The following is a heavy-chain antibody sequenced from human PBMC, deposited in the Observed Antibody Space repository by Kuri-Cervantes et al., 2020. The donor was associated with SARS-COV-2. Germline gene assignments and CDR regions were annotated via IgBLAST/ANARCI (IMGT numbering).Heavy chain of an antibody. V-gene: IGHV1-69*13. D-gene: IGHD6-19*01. CDR1: GVNLSSYA. J-gene: IGHJ4*02. Sequence: SVKVSCKASGVNLSSYAIAWVRQAPGQGLEWMGRIIPIYGTTNYAQKVQGRVTITADESMSTAYMELSSLRSEDTAVYYCASRPYSSGWYEGIDYWGQGTLVTVSS. CDR3: ASRPYSSGWYEGIDY. CDR2: IIPIYGTT.